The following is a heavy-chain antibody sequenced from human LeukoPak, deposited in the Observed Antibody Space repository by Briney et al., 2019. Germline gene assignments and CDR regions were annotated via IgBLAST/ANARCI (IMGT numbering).Heavy chain of an antibody. V-gene: IGHV1-18*01. CDR1: GYTFTSYA. CDR3: ARGTTVTPWGYYYYYYMDV. D-gene: IGHD4-11*01. Sequence: ASVKVSCKASGYTFTSYAISWVRQAPGQGLEWMGWISADNGNTNYAQKLQGRVTMTTDTSTSTAYMELRSLRSDDTAVYYCARGTTVTPWGYYYYYYMDVWGKGTTVTVSS. J-gene: IGHJ6*03. CDR2: ISADNGNT.